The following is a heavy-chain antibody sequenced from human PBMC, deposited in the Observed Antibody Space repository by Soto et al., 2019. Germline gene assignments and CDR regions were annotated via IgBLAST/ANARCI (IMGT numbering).Heavy chain of an antibody. CDR1: GGSFSSYY. V-gene: IGHV4-34*01. CDR3: ASGLGGSYLSDAFDI. J-gene: IGHJ3*02. Sequence: SETLSLTCAVYGGSFSSYYWSWIRQPPGKGLEWIGEINHSGSTNYNPSLKSRVTISVDTSKNQFSLKLSSVTAADTAVYYCASGLGGSYLSDAFDIWDQGTMVT. D-gene: IGHD1-26*01. CDR2: INHSGST.